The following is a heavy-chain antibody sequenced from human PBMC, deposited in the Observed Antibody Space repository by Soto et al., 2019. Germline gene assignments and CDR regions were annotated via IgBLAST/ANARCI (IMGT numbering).Heavy chain of an antibody. D-gene: IGHD3-3*01. J-gene: IGHJ3*02. V-gene: IGHV4-59*01. CDR3: ARASEIFGVVIVYGGAFDI. CDR1: GGSISSYY. Sequence: TSETLSLTGTVSGGSISSYYWSWIRQPTGKGLEWIGYIYYSGSTNYDPSLKSRVTISVDTSKNQFSLKLSSVTAAYTALYYCARASEIFGVVIVYGGAFDIWGQGTMVTVSS. CDR2: IYYSGST.